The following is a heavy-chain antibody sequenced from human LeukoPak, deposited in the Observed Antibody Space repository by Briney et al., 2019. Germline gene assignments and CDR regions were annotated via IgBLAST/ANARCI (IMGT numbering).Heavy chain of an antibody. CDR1: GGTFSSYA. D-gene: IGHD5-24*01. CDR2: IIPILGIA. CDR3: ARVRDGYNRGAFDI. V-gene: IGHV1-69*04. Sequence: ASVKVSCKASGGTFSSYAISWVRQAPGQGLGWMGRIIPILGIANYAQKFQGRVTITADKSTSTAYMELSSLRSEDTAVYYCARVRDGYNRGAFDIWGQGTMVTVSS. J-gene: IGHJ3*02.